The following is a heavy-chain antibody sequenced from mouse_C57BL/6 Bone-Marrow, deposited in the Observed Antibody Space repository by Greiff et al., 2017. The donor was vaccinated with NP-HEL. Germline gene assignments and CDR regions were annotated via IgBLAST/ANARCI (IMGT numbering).Heavy chain of an antibody. J-gene: IGHJ1*03. V-gene: IGHV5-12*01. CDR3: ARQRPGTVVAKHFDV. D-gene: IGHD1-1*01. CDR2: ISNGGGST. CDR1: GFTFSDYY. Sequence: EVQVVESGGGLVQPGGSLKLSCAASGFTFSDYYMYWVRQTPEKRLEWVAYISNGGGSTYYPDTVKGRFTISRDNAKNTLYLQMSRLKSEDTAMYYCARQRPGTVVAKHFDVWGTGTTVTVSS.